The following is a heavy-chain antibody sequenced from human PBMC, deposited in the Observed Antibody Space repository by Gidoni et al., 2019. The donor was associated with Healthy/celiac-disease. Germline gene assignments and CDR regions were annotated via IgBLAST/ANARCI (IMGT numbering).Heavy chain of an antibody. Sequence: SYAMHWVRQAPGKGLEWVAVISYEGSNKYYAASVKGRFTISRDNSKNTLYQQMNSRRAEDTAVYYCARARRYDYVLGINPRDWFDPWGQGTLVTVSS. CDR1: SYA. V-gene: IGHV3-30-3*01. D-gene: IGHD3-16*01. J-gene: IGHJ5*02. CDR2: ISYEGSNK. CDR3: ARARRYDYVLGINPRDWFDP.